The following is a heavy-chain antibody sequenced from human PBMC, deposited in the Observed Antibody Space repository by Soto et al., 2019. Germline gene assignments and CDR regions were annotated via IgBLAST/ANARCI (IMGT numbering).Heavy chain of an antibody. D-gene: IGHD4-17*01. CDR3: AREGDYGDLHYYYGMDV. CDR2: MNPNSGNT. CDR1: GYTFTSYD. V-gene: IGHV1-8*01. J-gene: IGHJ6*02. Sequence: GASVKVSCKASGYTFTSYDINWVRQATGQGLEWMGWMNPNSGNTGYARKFQGRVTMTRNTSISTAYMELSSLRSEDTAVYYCAREGDYGDLHYYYGMDVWGQGTTVTVSS.